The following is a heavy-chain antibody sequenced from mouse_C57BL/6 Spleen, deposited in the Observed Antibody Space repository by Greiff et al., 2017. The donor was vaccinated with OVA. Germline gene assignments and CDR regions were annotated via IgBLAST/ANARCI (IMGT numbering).Heavy chain of an antibody. D-gene: IGHD1-1*01. V-gene: IGHV1-69*01. J-gene: IGHJ4*01. CDR1: GYTFTSYW. CDR2: IDPSDSYT. CDR3: ARFYYGSSYGDYAMDY. Sequence: VKLQQPGAELVMPGASVKLSCKASGYTFTSYWMHWVKQRPGQGLEWIGEIDPSDSYTNYNQKFKGKSTLTVDKSSSTAYMQLSSLTSEDSAVYYCARFYYGSSYGDYAMDYWGQGTSVTVSS.